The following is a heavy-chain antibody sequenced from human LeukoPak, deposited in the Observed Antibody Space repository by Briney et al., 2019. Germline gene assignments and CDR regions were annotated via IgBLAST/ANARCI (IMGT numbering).Heavy chain of an antibody. CDR3: AGRRLESYDAFDI. Sequence: GESLKISCKGSGYSFTSYWIGWVRQMPGKGPEWMGIIYPGDSDTTYSPSFQGQVTISVDKSISTAYLQWSSLKASDTAMYYCAGRRLESYDAFDIWGQGTMVTVSS. CDR2: IYPGDSDT. J-gene: IGHJ3*02. CDR1: GYSFTSYW. V-gene: IGHV5-51*01. D-gene: IGHD3-3*01.